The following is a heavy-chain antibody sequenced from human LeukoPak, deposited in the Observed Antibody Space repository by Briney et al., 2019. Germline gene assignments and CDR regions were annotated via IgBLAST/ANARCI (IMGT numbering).Heavy chain of an antibody. Sequence: SETLSLTCTVSGGSISSYFWSWIRQPAGKALEWIGRIYSSGSTDYNPSLKSRVTMLVDTSKNQFSLKLSAVTAADTAVYYCARVKGYDSSGFDYWGQGTLVTVSS. CDR3: ARVKGYDSSGFDY. D-gene: IGHD3-22*01. CDR2: IYSSGST. CDR1: GGSISSYF. J-gene: IGHJ4*02. V-gene: IGHV4-4*07.